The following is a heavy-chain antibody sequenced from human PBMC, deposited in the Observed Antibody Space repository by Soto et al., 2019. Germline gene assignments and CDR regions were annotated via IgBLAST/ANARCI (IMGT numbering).Heavy chain of an antibody. J-gene: IGHJ3*02. CDR1: GFTVSSNY. CDR3: ARGLRSTGFDAFDI. CDR2: IYSGGST. Sequence: HPGGSLRLSCAASGFTVSSNYMSWVRQAPGKGLEWVSVIYSGGSTYYADSVKGRFTISRDNSKNTLYLQMNSLRAEDTAVYFCARGLRSTGFDAFDIWGQGTMVTVSS. D-gene: IGHD2-21*02. V-gene: IGHV3-66*01.